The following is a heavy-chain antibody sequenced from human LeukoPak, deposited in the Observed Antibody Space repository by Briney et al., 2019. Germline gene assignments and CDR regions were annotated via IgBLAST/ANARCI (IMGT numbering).Heavy chain of an antibody. CDR1: GGSISSSSYY. V-gene: IGHV4-39*01. D-gene: IGHD2-15*01. J-gene: IGHJ4*02. Sequence: SSETLSLICTVSGGSISSSSYYWGWIRQPPGKGLEWIGSIYYSGSTYYNPSLKSRVTISVDTSKNQFSLKLSSVTAADTAVYYCARGDCSGGSCYLFDYWGQGALVTVSS. CDR3: ARGDCSGGSCYLFDY. CDR2: IYYSGST.